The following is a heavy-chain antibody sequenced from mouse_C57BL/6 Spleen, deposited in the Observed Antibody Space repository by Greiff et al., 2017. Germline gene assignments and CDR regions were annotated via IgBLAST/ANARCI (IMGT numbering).Heavy chain of an antibody. V-gene: IGHV1-53*01. CDR1: GYTFTSYW. CDR3: ARAPIYYYGSSPYYFDY. Sequence: QVQLQQPGTELVKPGASVKLSCKASGYTFTSYWMHWLKQRPEQGLEWIGNINPSNGGTNYNEKFKSKATLTVDKSSSTAYMQLSSLTSEDSAVYYCARAPIYYYGSSPYYFDYWGQGTTRTVSS. D-gene: IGHD1-1*01. CDR2: INPSNGGT. J-gene: IGHJ2*01.